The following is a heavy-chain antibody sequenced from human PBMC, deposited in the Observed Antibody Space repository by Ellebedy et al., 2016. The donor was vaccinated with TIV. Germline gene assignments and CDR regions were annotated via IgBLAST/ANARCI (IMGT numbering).Heavy chain of an antibody. J-gene: IGHJ5*02. Sequence: PGGSLRLSCIASGFNFRSYWMTWVRQAPGKGLEWVANIRQEGDEKYYVDSVKGRFTVSRDNAQNSLYLQMNSLRVEDTVVYYCARRASYGDYAVQVNSWFDPWGQGTLVTVSS. V-gene: IGHV3-7*01. D-gene: IGHD4-17*01. CDR3: ARRASYGDYAVQVNSWFDP. CDR1: GFNFRSYW. CDR2: IRQEGDEK.